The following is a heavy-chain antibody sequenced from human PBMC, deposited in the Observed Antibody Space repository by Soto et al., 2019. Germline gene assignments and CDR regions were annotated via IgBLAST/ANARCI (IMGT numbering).Heavy chain of an antibody. CDR1: GYTFTSYY. V-gene: IGHV1-46*03. J-gene: IGHJ4*02. D-gene: IGHD2-15*01. CDR3: ARVDCSGGSCYSIDY. CDR2: INPSGGST. Sequence: QVQLVQSGAEVKKPGASVKVSCKASGYTFTSYYMHWVRQAPGQGLEWMGIINPSGGSTSYAQKLQGRVTRTRDTSTSTVYMALSSLRSEDTAVYYCARVDCSGGSCYSIDYWGQGTLVTVSS.